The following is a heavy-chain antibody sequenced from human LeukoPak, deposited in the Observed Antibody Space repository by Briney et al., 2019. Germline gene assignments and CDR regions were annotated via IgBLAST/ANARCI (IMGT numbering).Heavy chain of an antibody. CDR2: IYYSGST. J-gene: IGHJ5*02. Sequence: SGTLSLTCTVSGGSISSYYWSWIRQPPGKGLEWIGYIYYSGSTNYNPSLKSRVTISVDTSKNQFSLKLSSVTAADTAVYYCARENQGSLFDPWGQGTLVTVSS. V-gene: IGHV4-59*12. CDR3: ARENQGSLFDP. D-gene: IGHD3-10*01. CDR1: GGSISSYY.